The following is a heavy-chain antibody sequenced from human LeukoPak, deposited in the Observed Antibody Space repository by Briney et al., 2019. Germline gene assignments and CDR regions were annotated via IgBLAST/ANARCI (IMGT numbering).Heavy chain of an antibody. V-gene: IGHV4-61*01. D-gene: IGHD3-3*01. Sequence: SETLSLTCTVSGGSVSSGSYYWSWIRQPPGKGLEWIGYIYYSGSTNYNPSLKSRVTISVDTSKNQFSLKLSSVTAADTAVYYCARRGYDSFSFDYWGQGALVTVSS. CDR3: ARRGYDSFSFDY. CDR1: GGSVSSGSYY. CDR2: IYYSGST. J-gene: IGHJ4*02.